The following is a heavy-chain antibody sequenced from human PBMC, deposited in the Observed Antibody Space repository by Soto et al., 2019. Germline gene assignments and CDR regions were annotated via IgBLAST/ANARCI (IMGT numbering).Heavy chain of an antibody. J-gene: IGHJ5*02. CDR3: TREPLIAVAGEDWFDP. V-gene: IGHV3-11*05. CDR1: GFTFSDYY. D-gene: IGHD6-19*01. CDR2: ISSRGNYT. Sequence: QVQLVESGGGLVKPGGSLRLSCAASGFTFSDYYMSWIRQAPGKGLEWVSYISSRGNYTNYADSVKGRFTISRDNAKNSLYLQMNSLRGEDTAVYYCTREPLIAVAGEDWFDPWGQGTLVTVSS.